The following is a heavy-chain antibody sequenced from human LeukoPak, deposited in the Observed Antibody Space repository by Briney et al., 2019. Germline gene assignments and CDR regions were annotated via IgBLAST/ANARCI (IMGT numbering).Heavy chain of an antibody. D-gene: IGHD5-18*01. J-gene: IGHJ5*02. CDR2: IYDSGST. Sequence: SETLSLTCTVSGASISSYCWSWIRQPPGKGLEWIGYIYDSGSTKYNPSLKSRVTMSVDTSKNQFSLKLSSVTAADTAVYYCATGYSYGSYWFDPWGQGTLVTVSS. V-gene: IGHV4-59*12. CDR3: ATGYSYGSYWFDP. CDR1: GASISSYC.